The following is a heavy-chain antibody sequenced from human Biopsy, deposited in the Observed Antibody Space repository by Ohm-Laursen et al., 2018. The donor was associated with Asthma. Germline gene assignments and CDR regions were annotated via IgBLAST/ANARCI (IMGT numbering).Heavy chain of an antibody. J-gene: IGHJ4*02. D-gene: IGHD3-22*01. CDR1: RFTFTKYA. CDR3: ARGDSSNWSHYYFDY. Sequence: SLRLSCAASRFTFTKYAMSWVRQAPGKGLEWVSVIYSGGTSHTADSVRGRFTISRDYSKSTLYLQMHSLRADDTAVYYCARGDSSNWSHYYFDYWGQGTLVTVSS. CDR2: IYSGGTS. V-gene: IGHV3-23*03.